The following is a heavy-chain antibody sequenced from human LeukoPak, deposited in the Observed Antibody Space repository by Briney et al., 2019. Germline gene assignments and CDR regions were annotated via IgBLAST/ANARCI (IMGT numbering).Heavy chain of an antibody. CDR1: GYTFTGYY. CDR3: ARDPMVRGSDWFDP. V-gene: IGHV1-2*02. Sequence: ASVKVSCKAPGYTFTGYYMHWVRQAPGQGLEWMGWINPNSGGTNYAQKFQGRVTMTRDTSISTAYMELSRLRSDDTAVYYCARDPMVRGSDWFDPWGQGTLVTVSS. CDR2: INPNSGGT. D-gene: IGHD3-10*01. J-gene: IGHJ5*02.